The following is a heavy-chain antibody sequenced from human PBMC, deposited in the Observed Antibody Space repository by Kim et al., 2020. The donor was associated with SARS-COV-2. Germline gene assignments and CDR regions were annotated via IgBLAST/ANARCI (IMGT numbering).Heavy chain of an antibody. CDR3: ATVQGDYYFDY. J-gene: IGHJ4*02. D-gene: IGHD2-21*02. CDR2: T. V-gene: IGHV1-24*01. Sequence: TIDAQKFQGRVTMTEDTSTDTAYMELSSLRSEDTAVYYCATVQGDYYFDYWGQGTLVTVSS.